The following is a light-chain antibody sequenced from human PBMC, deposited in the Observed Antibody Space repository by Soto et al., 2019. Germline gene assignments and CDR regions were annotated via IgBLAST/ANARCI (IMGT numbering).Light chain of an antibody. CDR2: EVT. V-gene: IGLV2-14*01. Sequence: QSVLTQPACVSGSPGQSVAISCTGTRSDVGAYNYVSWYQQHPGKAPKLMISEVTNRPSGVSDRFSGSKSGNTASLTISGLQAEDEADYYCGSFTSRFTFVFXTGTKVTVL. CDR3: GSFTSRFTFV. CDR1: RSDVGAYNY. J-gene: IGLJ1*01.